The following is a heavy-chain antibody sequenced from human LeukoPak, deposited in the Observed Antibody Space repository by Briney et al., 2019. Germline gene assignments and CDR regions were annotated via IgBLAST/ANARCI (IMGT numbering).Heavy chain of an antibody. CDR1: GFTFSSYS. CDR2: ISSGSNDI. Sequence: GGSLRLSCAGSGFTFSSYSMNWVRQAPGKGLEWVSFISSGSNDIYYADSVKGRFTISRDNAKNSLYLEMSSLRAEDTAVYYCARSIGAAYFDNWGQGTLVTVSS. D-gene: IGHD6-13*01. J-gene: IGHJ4*02. CDR3: ARSIGAAYFDN. V-gene: IGHV3-21*01.